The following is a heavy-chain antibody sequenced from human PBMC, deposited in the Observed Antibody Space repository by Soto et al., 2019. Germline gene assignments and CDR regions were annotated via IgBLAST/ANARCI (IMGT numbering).Heavy chain of an antibody. D-gene: IGHD1-26*01. V-gene: IGHV1-46*01. J-gene: IGHJ4*02. CDR3: AKEAGATEH. CDR1: GYTFTNYY. Sequence: GASVKVSCKTSGYTFTNYYMHWVRQAPGQGLEWMGLIHPGAGSTAYAQMFQGRVTMTKDTSTSTVYMELSGLISEDTAVYYCAKEAGATEHWGQGTLVTVSS. CDR2: IHPGAGST.